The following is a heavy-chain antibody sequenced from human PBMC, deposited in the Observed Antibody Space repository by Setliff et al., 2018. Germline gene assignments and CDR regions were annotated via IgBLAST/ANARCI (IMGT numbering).Heavy chain of an antibody. CDR1: GGTFSSYA. D-gene: IGHD4-17*01. CDR3: ARDLFRTTIDDYGDYAFYGMDV. Sequence: GASVKVSCKASGGTFSSYAISWVRQAPGQGLEWMGGIIPIFGTANYAQKFQGRVTITADESTSTAYMELSSLRSEDTGVYYCARDLFRTTIDDYGDYAFYGMDVWGQGTTVTVSS. V-gene: IGHV1-69*13. CDR2: IIPIFGTA. J-gene: IGHJ6*02.